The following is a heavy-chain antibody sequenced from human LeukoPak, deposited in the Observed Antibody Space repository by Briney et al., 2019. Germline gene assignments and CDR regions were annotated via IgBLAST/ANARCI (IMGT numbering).Heavy chain of an antibody. J-gene: IGHJ5*02. D-gene: IGHD3-10*01. V-gene: IGHV3-21*01. CDR3: AREGQRITVVRGVSFALGNWFDP. CDR2: ISSSSSYI. CDR1: GFTFSSYS. Sequence: PGGSLRLSCAASGFTFSSYSMNWVRQAPGKGLEWVSSISSSSSYIYYADSVKGRFTISRDNAKNSLYLQMNSLRAEDTAVYYCAREGQRITVVRGVSFALGNWFDPWGQGTLVTVSS.